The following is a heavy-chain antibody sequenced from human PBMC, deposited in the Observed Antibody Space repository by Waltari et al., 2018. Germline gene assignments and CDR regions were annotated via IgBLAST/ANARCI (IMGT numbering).Heavy chain of an antibody. CDR2: ISYDGSNK. CDR3: AKLEFDY. CDR1: GFTFSSYG. D-gene: IGHD1-1*01. J-gene: IGHJ4*02. Sequence: QVQLVESGGGVVQPGRSLRLSCAASGFTFSSYGMHWVRQAPGKGLEWVAVISYDGSNKYYADSVKGRFTISRDNSKNTLYLQMNSLRAEDTAVYYCAKLEFDYWGQGTLVTVSS. V-gene: IGHV3-30*18.